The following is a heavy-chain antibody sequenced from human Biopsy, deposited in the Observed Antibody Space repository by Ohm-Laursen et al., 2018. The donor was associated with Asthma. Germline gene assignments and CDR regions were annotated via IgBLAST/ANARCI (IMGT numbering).Heavy chain of an antibody. CDR3: ASDFPKDYVRYNFQF. Sequence: ASVKVSCNASGGMFGNYAISWVRQAPGLGLEWMGGHDHEEGGTVNARRFQGRVTMTEDTSTDTAYMELSSLSSDDTAVYYCASDFPKDYVRYNFQFWGQGTLVTVSS. D-gene: IGHD4-17*01. CDR2: HDHEEGGT. V-gene: IGHV1-24*01. CDR1: GGMFGNYA. J-gene: IGHJ4*02.